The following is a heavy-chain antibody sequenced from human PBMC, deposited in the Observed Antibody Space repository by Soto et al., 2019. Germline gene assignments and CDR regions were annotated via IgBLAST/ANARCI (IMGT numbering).Heavy chain of an antibody. Sequence: QVQLVESGGGVVQPGRSLRLSCAASGFTFSSYAMHWVRQAPGKGLEWVAVISYDGSNKYYADSVKGRFTISRDNSKNTLYLQMNSLRAEDTAVYYCARVGSYYSFDYWGQGTLVTVSS. D-gene: IGHD1-26*01. CDR1: GFTFSSYA. CDR2: ISYDGSNK. V-gene: IGHV3-30-3*01. CDR3: ARVGSYYSFDY. J-gene: IGHJ4*02.